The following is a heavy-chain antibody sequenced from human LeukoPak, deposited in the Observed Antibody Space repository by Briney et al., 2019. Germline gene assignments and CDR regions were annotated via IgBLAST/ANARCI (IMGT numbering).Heavy chain of an antibody. CDR2: INPIFRTS. CDR1: GGTFRSSA. J-gene: IGHJ6*02. D-gene: IGHD3-3*01. Sequence: SVRVSCKASGGTFRSSAISSVRQAPGQGLEWMGGINPIFRTSNYAQKFEGKVTITPDESTSTAYMELSSLKSEDTAVYYCARGGGIFGVLTTAHYYGMDVWGQGTTVIVAS. V-gene: IGHV1-69*13. CDR3: ARGGGIFGVLTTAHYYGMDV.